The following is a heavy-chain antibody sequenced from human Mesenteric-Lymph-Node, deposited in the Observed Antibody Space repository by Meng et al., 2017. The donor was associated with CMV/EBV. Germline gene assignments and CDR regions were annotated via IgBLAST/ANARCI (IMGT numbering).Heavy chain of an antibody. Sequence: CAVSGDSISRNLWWSWVRQPPGKGLEWIGEISYSGSTKYNPSLQSRVTISSDTTNNRFSLRLNSVTAADTGVYYCARDIGGIIGRFDPWGQGTLVTVSS. CDR2: ISYSGST. J-gene: IGHJ5*02. CDR3: ARDIGGIIGRFDP. CDR1: GDSISRNLW. D-gene: IGHD3-16*01. V-gene: IGHV4-4*02.